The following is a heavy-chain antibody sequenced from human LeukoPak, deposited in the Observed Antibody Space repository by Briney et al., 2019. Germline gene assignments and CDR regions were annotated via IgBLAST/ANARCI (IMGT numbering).Heavy chain of an antibody. V-gene: IGHV4-39*07. CDR2: IYYSGST. CDR3: ASRGGFGEPYGMDV. D-gene: IGHD3-10*01. J-gene: IGHJ6*02. CDR1: GGSISSNSYY. Sequence: SETLSLTCTVSGGSISSNSYYWGWIRQPPGKGLEWIGSIYYSGSTYYNPSLKSRVTISVDTSKNQFSLRLSSVTAADTAVYYCASRGGFGEPYGMDVWGQGTTVTVSS.